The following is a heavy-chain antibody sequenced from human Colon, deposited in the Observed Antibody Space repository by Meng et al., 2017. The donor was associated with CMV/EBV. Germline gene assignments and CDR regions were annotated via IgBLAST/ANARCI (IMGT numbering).Heavy chain of an antibody. CDR1: GFTFSSYG. J-gene: IGHJ6*02. CDR3: ARGPLSIYGVLHYYGLDV. CDR2: IRYDGAYK. V-gene: IGHV3-30*02. Sequence: GESLKISCAASGFTFSSYGMHWVRQAPGKGLAWVSFIRYDGAYKYYADSVKGRFAISRDKSKNTLYLEMNSLRTENTAMYYCARGPLSIYGVLHYYGLDVWGQGTTVTVSS. D-gene: IGHD3-3*01.